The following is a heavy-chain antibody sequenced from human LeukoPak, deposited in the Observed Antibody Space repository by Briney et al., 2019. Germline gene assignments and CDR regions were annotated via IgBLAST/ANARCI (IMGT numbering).Heavy chain of an antibody. Sequence: SVKVSCKASGGTFSSYAISWVRQAPGQGLEWMGGIIPIFGTANYAQKFQGRVTITTDESTSTAYMELSSLRSEDTAVYYCARGTDSLYRYGPDWGQGTLVTVSS. CDR1: GGTFSSYA. D-gene: IGHD5-18*01. CDR2: IIPIFGTA. V-gene: IGHV1-69*05. CDR3: ARGTDSLYRYGPD. J-gene: IGHJ4*02.